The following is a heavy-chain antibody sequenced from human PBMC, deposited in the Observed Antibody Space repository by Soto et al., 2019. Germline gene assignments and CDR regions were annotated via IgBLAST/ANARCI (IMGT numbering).Heavy chain of an antibody. V-gene: IGHV3-23*01. Sequence: PGGSLRLSCAASGFTFTSYTMIWVRQAPGKGLEWVSGISSDAGSTYYADSVKGRFTISRDNSKNTVYLQMNSLRVEDTAIYFCAKNSYDGSSWYRWFDSWGQGTLVTVSS. D-gene: IGHD6-13*01. CDR3: AKNSYDGSSWYRWFDS. CDR2: ISSDAGST. J-gene: IGHJ5*01. CDR1: GFTFTSYT.